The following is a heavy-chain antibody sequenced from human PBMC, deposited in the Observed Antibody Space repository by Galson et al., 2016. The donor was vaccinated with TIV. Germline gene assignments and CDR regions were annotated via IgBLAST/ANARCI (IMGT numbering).Heavy chain of an antibody. V-gene: IGHV3-21*01. CDR2: ISSTLSDT. J-gene: IGHJ4*02. CDR1: GFTFSGYS. Sequence: SLRLSCAASGFTFSGYSMNWVRQAPGKGLEWVSFISSTLSDTFYADTVKGRFSISRDNTKNSVYLQMNNLSAEDMAVYHCVSSRGTDLWRNFDFWGQGTLVTVSS. D-gene: IGHD6-13*01. CDR3: VSSRGTDLWRNFDF.